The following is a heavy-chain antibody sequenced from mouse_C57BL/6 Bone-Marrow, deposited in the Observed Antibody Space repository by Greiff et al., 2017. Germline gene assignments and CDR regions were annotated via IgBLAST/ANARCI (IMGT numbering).Heavy chain of an antibody. V-gene: IGHV14-2*01. Sequence: EVQLLQSVAELVKPGASVKLSCTASGFNITNYYMHWVKQRPEQGLEWIGRIDPADGDTNYAPKFQCKATITADTSSTTAYLQLSSLTAEDTAVYYCAPEYYEQGFDDWGTGTTVTVSS. D-gene: IGHD1-1*01. J-gene: IGHJ1*03. CDR1: GFNITNYY. CDR3: APEYYEQGFDD. CDR2: IDPADGDT.